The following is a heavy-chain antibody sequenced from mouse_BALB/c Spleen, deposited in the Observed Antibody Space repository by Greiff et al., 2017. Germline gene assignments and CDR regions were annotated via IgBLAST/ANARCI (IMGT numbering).Heavy chain of an antibody. CDR1: GYSFTSYW. CDR3: ARGDYGFFAY. D-gene: IGHD2-4*01. CDR2: IDPSDRET. V-gene: IGHV1-74*01. Sequence: QVQLQQPGAELVKPGASVKLSCKASGYSFTSYWMHWVKQRPGQGLEWIGMIDPSDRETRLNQKFKDKATLTVDKSSSTAYMQLSSPTSEDSAVYYCARGDYGFFAYWGQGTLVTVSA. J-gene: IGHJ3*01.